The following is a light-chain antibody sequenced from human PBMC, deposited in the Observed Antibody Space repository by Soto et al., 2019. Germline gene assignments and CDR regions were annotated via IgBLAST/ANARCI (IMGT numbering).Light chain of an antibody. CDR3: CSYTGTYADVV. Sequence: QSALTQPRSVSGSPGQSVTISCTGTNSDVGDYNYVSWYQHHPGKAPKLMIYDVNKRPSGVPDRFSGSRSGNTASLTISGLQAEDEADYRCCSYTGTYADVVFGGGTKLTVL. CDR2: DVN. V-gene: IGLV2-11*01. CDR1: NSDVGDYNY. J-gene: IGLJ2*01.